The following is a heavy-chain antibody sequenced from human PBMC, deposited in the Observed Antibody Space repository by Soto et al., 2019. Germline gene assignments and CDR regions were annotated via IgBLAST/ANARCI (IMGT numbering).Heavy chain of an antibody. Sequence: PSETLSLTCTVSGGSISSSSYYWGWIRQPPGKGLEWIGSIYYSGSTYYNPSLKSRVTISVDTSKNQFSLKLSSVTAADTAVYYCARLIAAAGTQYFDYWGKGTLVTVSS. CDR2: IYYSGST. CDR3: ARLIAAAGTQYFDY. V-gene: IGHV4-39*01. J-gene: IGHJ4*02. D-gene: IGHD6-13*01. CDR1: GGSISSSSYY.